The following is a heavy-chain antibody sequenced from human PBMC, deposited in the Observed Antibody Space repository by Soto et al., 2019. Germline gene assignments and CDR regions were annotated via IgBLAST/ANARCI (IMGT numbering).Heavy chain of an antibody. CDR3: ARDYCSSTSCYTDY. CDR2: IYYSGST. D-gene: IGHD2-2*01. Sequence: PSETLSLTCTVSGGSISSGGYYWSWIRQHPGKGLEWIGYIYYSGSTYYNPSLKSRVTISVDTSKNQFSLKLSSVTAADTAVYYCARDYCSSTSCYTDYWGQGTLVTVSS. J-gene: IGHJ4*02. V-gene: IGHV4-31*03. CDR1: GGSISSGGYY.